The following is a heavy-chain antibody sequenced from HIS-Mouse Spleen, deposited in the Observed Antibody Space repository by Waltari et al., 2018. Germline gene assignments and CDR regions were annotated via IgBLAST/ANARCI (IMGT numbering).Heavy chain of an antibody. CDR3: ARGSSSFPDY. J-gene: IGHJ4*02. D-gene: IGHD6-6*01. V-gene: IGHV3-21*01. Sequence: EVQLVESGGGLVKPGGSLRLSCAASGFTFSSYSMNWVRQAPGKGLEWVSSISSSSSYIYYEDSVKGRFTISRDNAKNSLYLQMNSLRAEDTAVYYCARGSSSFPDYWGQGTLVTVSS. CDR2: ISSSSSYI. CDR1: GFTFSSYS.